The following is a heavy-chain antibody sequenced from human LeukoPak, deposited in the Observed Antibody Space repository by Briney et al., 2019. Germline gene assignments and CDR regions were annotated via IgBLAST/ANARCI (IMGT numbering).Heavy chain of an antibody. Sequence: GGSLRLSCAASGFTVSSNYMSWVRQAPGKGLEWVSVIYSGGSTYYADSVKGRFTISSDISTDTLWLQMDSLRTEDTAVYYCAKGPLRGTAAAIDYWGQGTLVTVSS. V-gene: IGHV3-53*05. J-gene: IGHJ4*02. D-gene: IGHD2-2*01. CDR2: IYSGGST. CDR1: GFTVSSNY. CDR3: AKGPLRGTAAAIDY.